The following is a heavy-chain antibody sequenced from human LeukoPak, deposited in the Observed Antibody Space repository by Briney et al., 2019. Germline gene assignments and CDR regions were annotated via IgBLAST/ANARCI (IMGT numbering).Heavy chain of an antibody. CDR2: IYHSGST. D-gene: IGHD3-10*01. J-gene: IGHJ6*03. CDR1: GYSISSGYY. V-gene: IGHV4-38-2*02. Sequence: PSETLSLTCTVSGYSISSGYYWGWIRQPPGKGLEWIGSIYHSGSTYYNPSLKSRVTISVDTSKNQFSLKLSSVTAADTAVYYCARDRAYMDVWGKGTTVTVSS. CDR3: ARDRAYMDV.